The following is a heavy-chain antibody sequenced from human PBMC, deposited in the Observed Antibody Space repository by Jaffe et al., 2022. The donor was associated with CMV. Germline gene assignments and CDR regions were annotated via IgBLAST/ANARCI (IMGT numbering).Heavy chain of an antibody. CDR3: ARDSLYGGNGGYYFDY. CDR2: INPNSGGT. J-gene: IGHJ4*02. D-gene: IGHD2-15*01. Sequence: QVQLVQSGAEVKKPGASVKVSCKASGYTFTGYYMHWVRQAPGQGLEWMGWINPNSGGTNYAQKFQGWVTMTRDTSISTAYMELSRLRSDDTAVYYCARDSLYGGNGGYYFDYWGQGTLVTVSS. CDR1: GYTFTGYY. V-gene: IGHV1-2*04.